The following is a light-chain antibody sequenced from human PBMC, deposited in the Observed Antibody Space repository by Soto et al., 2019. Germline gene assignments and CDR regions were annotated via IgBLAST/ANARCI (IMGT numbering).Light chain of an antibody. J-gene: IGKJ1*01. V-gene: IGKV1-5*03. CDR1: QPISSW. Sequence: NQSPSSLSGSVGDRVTITWRASQPISSWLAWYQQQPGKAPKLLIYKASTLKSGVPSRFSGSGSGTEFTLTISSLQPDDFATYYCQHYNSYSEAFGQGTKVDI. CDR2: KAS. CDR3: QHYNSYSEA.